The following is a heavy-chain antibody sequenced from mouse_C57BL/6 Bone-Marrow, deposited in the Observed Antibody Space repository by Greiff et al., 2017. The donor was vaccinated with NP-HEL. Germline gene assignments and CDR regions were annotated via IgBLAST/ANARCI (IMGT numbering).Heavy chain of an antibody. Sequence: VKLMESGAELVKPGASVKISCKASGYAFSSYWMNWVKQRPGKGLEWIGQIYPGDGDTNYNGKFKGKATLTADKSSSTAYMQLSSLTSEDSAVYFCARWRAVVAPYYAMDYWGQGTSVTVSS. CDR3: ARWRAVVAPYYAMDY. CDR1: GYAFSSYW. V-gene: IGHV1-80*01. CDR2: IYPGDGDT. J-gene: IGHJ4*01. D-gene: IGHD1-1*01.